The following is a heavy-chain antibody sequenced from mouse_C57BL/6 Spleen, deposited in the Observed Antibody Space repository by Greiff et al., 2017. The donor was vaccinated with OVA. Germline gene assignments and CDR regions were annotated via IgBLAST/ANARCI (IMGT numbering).Heavy chain of an antibody. V-gene: IGHV1-64*01. CDR2: IHPNSGST. CDR3: AGGPYGSSSGYFDV. Sequence: QVQLQQPGAELVKPGASVKLSCKASGYTFTSYWMHWVKQRPGQGLEWIGMIHPNSGSTNYNEKFKSKATLTVDKSSSTAYMQLSSLTSEDSAVDYCAGGPYGSSSGYFDVWGTGTTVTVSS. CDR1: GYTFTSYW. D-gene: IGHD1-1*01. J-gene: IGHJ1*03.